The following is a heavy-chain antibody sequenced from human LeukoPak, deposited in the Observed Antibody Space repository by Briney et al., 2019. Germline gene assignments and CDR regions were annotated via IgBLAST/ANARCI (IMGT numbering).Heavy chain of an antibody. D-gene: IGHD6-13*01. J-gene: IGHJ4*02. CDR1: GFTFSSYA. Sequence: GGSLRLSCAASGFTFSSYAMSWVRQASGKGLEWVSVISGSGGSAYYADSVKGRFTISRDNSKNTLYLQMNSLRAEDTAVYYCAKEGDSSSWYDLYDYWGQGTLVTVSS. CDR2: ISGSGGSA. CDR3: AKEGDSSSWYDLYDY. V-gene: IGHV3-23*01.